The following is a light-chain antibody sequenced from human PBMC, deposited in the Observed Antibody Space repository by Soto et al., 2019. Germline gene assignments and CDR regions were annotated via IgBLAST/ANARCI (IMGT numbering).Light chain of an antibody. J-gene: IGLJ2*01. Sequence: QSVLTQSPSASASLGASGKLTCTLSSGHSSYAIAWHQQQPEKSPRYFMKLDSAGTHTTGDAIPDRFSGSSSGAERYLTISSLQSEDEADYYCQTWGTGSHVVFGGGTKLTVL. CDR2: LDSAGTH. CDR3: QTWGTGSHVV. V-gene: IGLV4-69*01. CDR1: SGHSSYA.